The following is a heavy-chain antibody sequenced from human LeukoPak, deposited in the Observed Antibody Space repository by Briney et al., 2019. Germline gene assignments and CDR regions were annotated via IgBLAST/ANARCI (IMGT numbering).Heavy chain of an antibody. D-gene: IGHD6-19*01. J-gene: IGHJ4*02. CDR2: IYYSGNT. CDR1: GGSINSGGYY. CDR3: ARGSSGWLRFDY. V-gene: IGHV4-31*03. Sequence: PSETLSLTCTVSGGSINSGGYYWSWIRQHPGKGLEWIGYIYYSGNTYYNPSLKSRITISLDTSKNLFSLKLSSVTAADTAVYYCARGSSGWLRFDYWGQGTLVTVSS.